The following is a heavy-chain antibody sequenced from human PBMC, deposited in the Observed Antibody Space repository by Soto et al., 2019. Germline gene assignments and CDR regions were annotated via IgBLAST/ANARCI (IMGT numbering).Heavy chain of an antibody. CDR3: ARDQGYSHY. CDR1: GFTVSSNY. CDR2: IYSRGST. Sequence: VQLVESGGGLVQPGGSLTLSCAASGFTVSSNYMSWLRQAPGEGLEWVSVIYSRGSTYSADSAKGRFTISRDNSKNTLYLQLNSLRAEDTAVNYCARDQGYSHYWGQGTLVTVSS. J-gene: IGHJ4*02. D-gene: IGHD6-13*01. V-gene: IGHV3-66*01.